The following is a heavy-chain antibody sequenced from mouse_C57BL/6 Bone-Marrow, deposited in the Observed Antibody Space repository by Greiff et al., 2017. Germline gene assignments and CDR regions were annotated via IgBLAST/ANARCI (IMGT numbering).Heavy chain of an antibody. J-gene: IGHJ3*01. V-gene: IGHV1-80*01. CDR1: GYAFSSYW. D-gene: IGHD2-4*01. CDR2: IYPGDGDT. CDR3: AREGDYDGGFAY. Sequence: VKLQESGAELVKPGASVKISCKASGYAFSSYWMNWVKQRPGKGLEWIGQIYPGDGDTNYNGKFKGKATLTADKSSSTAYMQLSSLTAEDSAVYFCAREGDYDGGFAYWGQGTLVTVSA.